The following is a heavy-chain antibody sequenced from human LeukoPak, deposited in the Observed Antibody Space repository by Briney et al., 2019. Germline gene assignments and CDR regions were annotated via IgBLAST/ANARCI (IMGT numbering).Heavy chain of an antibody. V-gene: IGHV5-51*01. CDR1: GYSFTSYW. CDR3: ARDCSGGSCYRPGAFDI. CDR2: IYPGDSDT. D-gene: IGHD2-15*01. J-gene: IGHJ3*02. Sequence: GESLKISCKGSGYSFTSYWIGWVRQMPGKGLEWMGIIYPGDSDTRYSPSFQGQVTISADKTISTAYLQWSSLKASDTAMYYCARDCSGGSCYRPGAFDIWGQGTMVTVSS.